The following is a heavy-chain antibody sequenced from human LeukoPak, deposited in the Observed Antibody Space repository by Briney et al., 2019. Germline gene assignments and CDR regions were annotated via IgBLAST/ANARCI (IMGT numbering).Heavy chain of an antibody. CDR3: ARLDGYNWDFDL. D-gene: IGHD5-24*01. CDR1: GGSISSYY. J-gene: IGHJ2*01. V-gene: IGHV4-59*08. CDR2: IYYSGST. Sequence: SETLSLTCTVSGGSISSYYWSWIRQPPGKGLGWIGYIYYSGSTNYNPSLKSRVTVSVDTSKNQFSLKLSSVTAADTAVYYCARLDGYNWDFDLWGRGTLVTVSS.